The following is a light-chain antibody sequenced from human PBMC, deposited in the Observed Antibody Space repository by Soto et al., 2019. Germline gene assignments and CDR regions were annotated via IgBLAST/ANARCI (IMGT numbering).Light chain of an antibody. J-gene: IGKJ1*01. CDR1: QSITNR. CDR2: AAS. Sequence: DIQMTQSPSTLSASVGDRVTITCRDSQSITNRLAWYQQKPGKAPKLLIYAASSLQSGVPSRFSGSGSGTEFTLTISSLQPDDFATYYCQHYNSYSEAFGQGTKVDIK. CDR3: QHYNSYSEA. V-gene: IGKV1-5*01.